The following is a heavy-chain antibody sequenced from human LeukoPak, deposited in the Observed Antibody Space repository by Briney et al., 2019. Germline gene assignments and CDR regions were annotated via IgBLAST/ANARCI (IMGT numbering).Heavy chain of an antibody. CDR1: GYTSTSYD. CDR3: ARETYCSGGSCYSWIDY. Sequence: ASVKVSCKASGYTSTSYDINWVRQATGQGLEWMGWMNPNSGNTGYAQKFQGRVTMTRNTPISTAYMELSSLRSEDTAVYYCARETYCSGGSCYSWIDYWGQGTLVTVSS. D-gene: IGHD2-15*01. CDR2: MNPNSGNT. J-gene: IGHJ4*02. V-gene: IGHV1-8*01.